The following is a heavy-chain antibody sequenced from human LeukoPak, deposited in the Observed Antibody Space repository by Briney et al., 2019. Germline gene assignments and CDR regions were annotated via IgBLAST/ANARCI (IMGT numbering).Heavy chain of an antibody. CDR3: ARENFYGMDV. Sequence: GGSLRLSCAASGFTFSRYWMNWVRQAPGKGLVWVSRINSDGSTTRYADSVKGRFTISRDNAKNTMYLQMNSLRAEGTAVYYCARENFYGMDVWGQGTTVTVSS. CDR1: GFTFSRYW. V-gene: IGHV3-74*01. CDR2: INSDGSTT. J-gene: IGHJ6*02.